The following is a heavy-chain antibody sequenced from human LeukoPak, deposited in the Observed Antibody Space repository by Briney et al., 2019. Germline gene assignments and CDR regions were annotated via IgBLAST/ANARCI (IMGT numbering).Heavy chain of an antibody. CDR2: MNPNSGNT. D-gene: IGHD6-19*01. CDR1: GYTFTSYD. Sequence: GASVKVSCKASGYTFTSYDINWVRQATGQGLEWMGWMNPNSGNTGYAQKFQGRVTMTRNTSMSTAYMELSSLRSEDTAVYYCAKDGDSSSGHCDYWGQGTLVTVSS. J-gene: IGHJ4*02. V-gene: IGHV1-8*01. CDR3: AKDGDSSSGHCDY.